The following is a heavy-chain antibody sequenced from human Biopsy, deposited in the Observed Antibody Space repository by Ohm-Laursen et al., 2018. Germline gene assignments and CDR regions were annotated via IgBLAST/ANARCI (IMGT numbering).Heavy chain of an antibody. V-gene: IGHV2-5*02. Sequence: TQTLTLTGAFSGFSLTSRGEGVGWLRQPPGKAPEWLELIYWDDGKFYNPSLESRLTITKDTSKNQVLLIMTNMDPVDTATYFCVHRRMTPSEFDYWGQGTLVTVPS. CDR3: VHRRMTPSEFDY. J-gene: IGHJ4*02. CDR2: IYWDDGK. CDR1: GFSLTSRGEG.